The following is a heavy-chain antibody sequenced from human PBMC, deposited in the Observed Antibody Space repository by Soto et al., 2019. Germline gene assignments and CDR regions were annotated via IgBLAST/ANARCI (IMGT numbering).Heavy chain of an antibody. D-gene: IGHD3-9*01. J-gene: IGHJ4*02. CDR1: GFTFSNAW. Sequence: GGSLRLSCAASGFTFSNAWMSWVRQAPGKGLEWVGRIKSKTDGGTTDYAAPVKGRFTISRDDSKNTLYLQMNSLKTEDTAVSYCTTGIVLRYSYYFDYWGQGTLVTVS. CDR3: TTGIVLRYSYYFDY. V-gene: IGHV3-15*01. CDR2: IKSKTDGGTT.